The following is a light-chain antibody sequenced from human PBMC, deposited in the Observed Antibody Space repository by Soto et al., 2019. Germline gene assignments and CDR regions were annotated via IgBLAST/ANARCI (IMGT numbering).Light chain of an antibody. J-gene: IGKJ2*01. Sequence: EIVLTQSPGTLSLSPGERATLSCRASQSVSRSYLAWYQQTPGQAPRLLIYGASSRATGIPDRFSGSGSGTDFTLTISRLEPEDFAVYYCQQYGSTPPRTFGQGTKLEIK. CDR1: QSVSRSY. CDR2: GAS. CDR3: QQYGSTPPRT. V-gene: IGKV3-20*01.